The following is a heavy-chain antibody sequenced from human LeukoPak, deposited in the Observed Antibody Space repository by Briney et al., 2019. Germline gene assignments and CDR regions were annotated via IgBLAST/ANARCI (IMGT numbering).Heavy chain of an antibody. Sequence: PGGSLRLSCAASGFTFSYHWMTWVRQAPGKGLEWVANIKNDGTVKNYVDSVKGRFTISRDNAKNSLYLQMNSLRAEDTGVYYCARDVRDFWSGYYIYTDAFDIWGQGTMVTVSS. V-gene: IGHV3-7*01. CDR3: ARDVRDFWSGYYIYTDAFDI. J-gene: IGHJ3*02. CDR2: IKNDGTVK. D-gene: IGHD3-3*01. CDR1: GFTFSYHW.